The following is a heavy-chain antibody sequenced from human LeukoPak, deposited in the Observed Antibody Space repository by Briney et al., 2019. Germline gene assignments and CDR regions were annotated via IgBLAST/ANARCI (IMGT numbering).Heavy chain of an antibody. CDR2: VYYSGST. D-gene: IGHD3-10*01. CDR3: EREKGHYGPGISYTTDAFDI. CDR1: GDSVNKFY. V-gene: IGHV4-59*02. Sequence: PPETLSLTCNVSGDSVNKFYWTWIRQTPGKGLEWIGYVYYSGSTNYNPSLKSRVTISIDTSRNQFSLNLRSVTAADTAVYYCEREKGHYGPGISYTTDAFDIWGQGTVVTVSS. J-gene: IGHJ3*02.